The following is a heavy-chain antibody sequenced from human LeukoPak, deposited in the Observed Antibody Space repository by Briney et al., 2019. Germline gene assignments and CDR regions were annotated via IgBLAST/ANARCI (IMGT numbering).Heavy chain of an antibody. CDR1: GFTFSSYD. CDR3: AREGGDYGSVSYYAY. D-gene: IGHD3-10*01. CDR2: ISRNGSKI. J-gene: IGHJ4*02. Sequence: SLTLLCALSGFTFSSYDMMWLRQARGKGLEWVSYISRNGSKIFYGDCVMGRFTISRETDKNSVYLQVNGLIAEDRAFYSCAREGGDYGSVSYYAYWGQGTLVTVSP. V-gene: IGHV3-48*03.